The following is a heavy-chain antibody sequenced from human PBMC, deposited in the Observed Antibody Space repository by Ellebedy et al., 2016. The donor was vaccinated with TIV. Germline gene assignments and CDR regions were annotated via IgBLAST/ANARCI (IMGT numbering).Heavy chain of an antibody. CDR2: ISYDGSNK. CDR3: ARVSQVWFGELLTRNYYYGMDV. V-gene: IGHV3-30-3*01. D-gene: IGHD3-10*01. J-gene: IGHJ6*02. Sequence: GESLKISCAASGFTFSSYAMHWVRQAPGKGLEWVAVISYDGSNKYYADSVKGRFTISRDNSKNTLYLQTNSLRAEDTAVYYCARVSQVWFGELLTRNYYYGMDVWGQGTTVTVSS. CDR1: GFTFSSYA.